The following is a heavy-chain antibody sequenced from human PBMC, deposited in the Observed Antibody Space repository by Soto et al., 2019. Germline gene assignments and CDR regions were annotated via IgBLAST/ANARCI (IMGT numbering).Heavy chain of an antibody. D-gene: IGHD3-10*02. CDR1: GGSFSGYY. CDR3: ARGPVYYVPYYFAY. V-gene: IGHV4-34*01. CDR2: INHSGST. Sequence: SETLSLTCAVYGGSFSGYYWSWIRQPPGKGLEWIGEINHSGSTNYNPSLKSRVTISVDTSKNQFSLKLSSVTAADTAVYYCARGPVYYVPYYFAYWGQGSLVTVSS. J-gene: IGHJ4*02.